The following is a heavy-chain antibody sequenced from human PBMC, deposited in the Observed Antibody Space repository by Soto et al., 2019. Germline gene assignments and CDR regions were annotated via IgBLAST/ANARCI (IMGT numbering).Heavy chain of an antibody. CDR2: IYYSGST. Sequence: SETLSLTSTVSGGSVSSSSYYWGWIRQPPGKGLEWIGSIYYSGSTYYNPSLKSRVTISVDTSKNQFSLKLSSVTAADTAVYYCACIFSVGYGYGFYYYGMDVWGQGTTVT. J-gene: IGHJ6*02. CDR3: ACIFSVGYGYGFYYYGMDV. V-gene: IGHV4-39*01. CDR1: GGSVSSSSYY. D-gene: IGHD5-18*01.